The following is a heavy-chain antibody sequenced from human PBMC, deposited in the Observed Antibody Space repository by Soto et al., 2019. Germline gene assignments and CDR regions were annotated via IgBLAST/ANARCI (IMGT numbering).Heavy chain of an antibody. CDR3: ARDPGDYGYIWGSYRYTLYFDY. Sequence: QVQLVQSGAEVKKPGASVKVSCKASGYTFTSYGISWVRQAPGQGLEWMGWISAYNGNTNYAQKLQGRVTMTTDTATSTAYMELRSLRSDDTAVYCCARDPGDYGYIWGSYRYTLYFDYGGQGTLVTVSS. V-gene: IGHV1-18*01. CDR1: GYTFTSYG. D-gene: IGHD3-16*02. CDR2: ISAYNGNT. J-gene: IGHJ4*02.